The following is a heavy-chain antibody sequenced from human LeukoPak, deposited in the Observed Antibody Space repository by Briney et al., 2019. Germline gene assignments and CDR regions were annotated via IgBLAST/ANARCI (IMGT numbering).Heavy chain of an antibody. CDR2: INHSGST. CDR1: GGSFSGYY. Sequence: SETLSLTCAVYGGSFSGYYWSWIRQPPGKGLEWIGEINHSGSTNYNPSLKSRVTISVDTSKNQFSLKLSSVTAADTAVYYCARASQYRGRAFDIWGQGTMVTVSS. V-gene: IGHV4-34*01. CDR3: ARASQYRGRAFDI. J-gene: IGHJ3*02. D-gene: IGHD2-2*01.